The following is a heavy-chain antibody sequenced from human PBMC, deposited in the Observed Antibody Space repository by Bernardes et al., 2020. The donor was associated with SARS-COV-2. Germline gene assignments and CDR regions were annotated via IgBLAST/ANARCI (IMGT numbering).Heavy chain of an antibody. V-gene: IGHV2-5*02. Sequence: SGPTLLKPTPTLTLTCTFSGFSLSTSGVGVGWIRQPPGKALEWLALIYWDDDNRYSPSLKSRLTITKDTSKNQVVLTMTNMDPVDTATYYCAHHTDYGEFSDAFDIWGQGTMVTVSS. CDR2: IYWDDDN. CDR3: AHHTDYGEFSDAFDI. CDR1: GFSLSTSGVG. D-gene: IGHD4-17*01. J-gene: IGHJ3*02.